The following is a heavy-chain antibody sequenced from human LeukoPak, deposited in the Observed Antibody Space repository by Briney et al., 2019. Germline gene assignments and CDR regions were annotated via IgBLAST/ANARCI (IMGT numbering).Heavy chain of an antibody. CDR3: ARVEGGSYSFDY. J-gene: IGHJ4*02. D-gene: IGHD1-26*01. V-gene: IGHV3-64*01. CDR2: ISSNGGST. Sequence: GGCLRLSCAASGFTFSSYAMHWVRQAPGKGLEYVSGISSNGGSTYYANSVKGRFTISRDNSKNTLYLQVGSLRAEDMAVYYCARVEGGSYSFDYWGQGTLVTVSS. CDR1: GFTFSSYA.